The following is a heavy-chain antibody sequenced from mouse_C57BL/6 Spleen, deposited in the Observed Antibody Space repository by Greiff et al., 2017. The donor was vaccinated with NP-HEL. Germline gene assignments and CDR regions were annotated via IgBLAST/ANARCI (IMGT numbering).Heavy chain of an antibody. Sequence: QVQLQQSGAELARPGASVKMSCKASGYTFTSYTMHWVKQRPGQGLEWIGYINPSSGYTKYNQKFKDKATLTADKSSSTAYMQLSSLTSEDSAVYYCAKDLFYDVYRDYWGKGTTLTVSS. CDR1: GYTFTSYT. J-gene: IGHJ2*01. CDR3: AKDLFYDVYRDY. D-gene: IGHD2-3*01. V-gene: IGHV1-4*01. CDR2: INPSSGYT.